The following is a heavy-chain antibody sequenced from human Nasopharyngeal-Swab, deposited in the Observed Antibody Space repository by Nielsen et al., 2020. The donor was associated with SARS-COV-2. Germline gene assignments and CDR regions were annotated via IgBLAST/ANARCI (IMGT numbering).Heavy chain of an antibody. J-gene: IGHJ4*02. CDR3: AKDLRGPYFF. Sequence: RPPPGEGVEWVAAIVGSGDISGSGGSTYYADSVKGRFTISRDNSKNTLSLQMNSLRAEDTAVYYCAKDLRGPYFFWGQGTLVTVSS. V-gene: IGHV3-23*01. CDR2: IVGSGDISGSGGST. D-gene: IGHD2/OR15-2a*01.